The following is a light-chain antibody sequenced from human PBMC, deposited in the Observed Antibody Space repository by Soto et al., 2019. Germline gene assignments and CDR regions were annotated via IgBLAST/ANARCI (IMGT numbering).Light chain of an antibody. CDR2: EVS. CDR3: SSYTTSSTRV. CDR1: SSDVGAYDF. V-gene: IGLV2-14*03. Sequence: QSVLTQPASVSGSPGQSIAISCTGTSSDVGAYDFVSWYQQHPDKGPKLMIYEVSHRPSGVSYRFSGSKSVNTATLTISGLQAEDEADYYCSSYTTSSTRVFGTGTKVTVL. J-gene: IGLJ1*01.